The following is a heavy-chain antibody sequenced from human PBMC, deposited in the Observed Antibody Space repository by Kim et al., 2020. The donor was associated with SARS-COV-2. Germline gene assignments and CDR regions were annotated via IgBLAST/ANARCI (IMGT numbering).Heavy chain of an antibody. CDR3: ARRGVGDIVVVVAATGPYGMDV. CDR1: GGSISSSSYY. D-gene: IGHD2-15*01. J-gene: IGHJ6*02. Sequence: SETLSLTCTVSGGSISSSSYYWGWIRQPPGKGLEWIGSIYYSGSTYYNPSLKSRVTISVDTSKNQFSLKLSSVTAADTAVYYCARRGVGDIVVVVAATGPYGMDVWGQGTTVTVSS. CDR2: IYYSGST. V-gene: IGHV4-39*01.